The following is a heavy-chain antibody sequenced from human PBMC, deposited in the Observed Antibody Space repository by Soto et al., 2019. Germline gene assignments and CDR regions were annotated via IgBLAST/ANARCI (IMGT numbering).Heavy chain of an antibody. J-gene: IGHJ4*02. CDR2: INAGNGNT. V-gene: IGHV1-3*01. Sequence: ASVKVSCKASGYTFTSYAMHWVRQAPGQRLEWMGWINAGNGNTKYSQKFQGRVTITRDTSASTAYMELRSLRSEDTAVYYCARDQESFGGYRFDHWGQGTLVTVSS. CDR1: GYTFTSYA. CDR3: ARDQESFGGYRFDH. D-gene: IGHD3-22*01.